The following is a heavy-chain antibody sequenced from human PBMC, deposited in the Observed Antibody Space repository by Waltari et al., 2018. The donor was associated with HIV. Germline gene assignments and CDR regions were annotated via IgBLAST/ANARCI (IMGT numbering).Heavy chain of an antibody. CDR1: CGSSRCYY. J-gene: IGHJ2*01. V-gene: IGHV4-34*01. Sequence: QVQLQQWGAGLLKPSETLSLTCAVYCGSSRCYYWSGIRKPPGKGLEWIGEINHSGSTNYNPSLKSRVTISVDTSKNQFSLKLSSVTAADTAVYYCASWASRVGIYKHWYFDLWGRGTLVTVSS. CDR3: ASWASRVGIYKHWYFDL. D-gene: IGHD5-12*01. CDR2: INHSGST.